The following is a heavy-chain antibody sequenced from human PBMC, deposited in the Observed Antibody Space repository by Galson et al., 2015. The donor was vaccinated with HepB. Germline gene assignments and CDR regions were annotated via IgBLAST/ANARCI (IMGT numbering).Heavy chain of an antibody. J-gene: IGHJ6*03. CDR1: GGTFSSYA. CDR3: ASGGSGPDYYYMDV. Sequence: SVKVSCKASGGTFSSYAISWVRQAPGQGLEWMGGIIPIFGTANYAQKFQGRVTITADESTSTAYMELSSLRSEDTAVYYCASGGSGPDYYYMDVWGKGTTVTVSS. CDR2: IIPIFGTA. V-gene: IGHV1-69*13. D-gene: IGHD4-23*01.